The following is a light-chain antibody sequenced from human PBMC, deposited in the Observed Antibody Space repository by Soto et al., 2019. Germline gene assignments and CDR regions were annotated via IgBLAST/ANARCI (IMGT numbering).Light chain of an antibody. CDR2: AAS. J-gene: IGKJ4*01. V-gene: IGKV1-27*01. CDR1: QGIRNF. Sequence: DIQMTQSPSSLSASVGDRVTITCRASQGIRNFLAWYQQKPGKVPKLLIYAASTLQSGVPSRFSGSGSGTDFTLTISSLQPEDVATYYCQKYNSVPPTFGGGTKVDIK. CDR3: QKYNSVPPT.